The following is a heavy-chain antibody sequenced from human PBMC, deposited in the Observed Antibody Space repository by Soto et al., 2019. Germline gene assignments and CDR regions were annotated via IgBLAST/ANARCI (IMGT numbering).Heavy chain of an antibody. V-gene: IGHV5-51*01. CDR2: MYPGDSDT. Sequence: GEALKISCKGSVYSVTSYWIGWMRQMPGKGLEGMGIMYPGDSDTRYSPSFQGQVTISADKSISTAYLQWSSLKASDTAMYYCAIKEGYCSSTSCSKYYYYGMDVWGQGTTVTVSS. CDR1: VYSVTSYW. CDR3: AIKEGYCSSTSCSKYYYYGMDV. D-gene: IGHD2-2*01. J-gene: IGHJ6*02.